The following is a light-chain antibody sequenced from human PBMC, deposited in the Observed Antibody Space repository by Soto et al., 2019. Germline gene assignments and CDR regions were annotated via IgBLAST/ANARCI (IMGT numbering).Light chain of an antibody. Sequence: IHLTQSPSSLSASVGDRVTITCRASQDISIYLGWYQQKPGKAPKLLIYDASTLESGVPSRFSGTGSGTEFTLTISSLQPDDFATYYCQHYNSYSEAFGQGTKVAIK. V-gene: IGKV1-9*01. CDR1: QDISIY. CDR3: QHYNSYSEA. CDR2: DAS. J-gene: IGKJ1*01.